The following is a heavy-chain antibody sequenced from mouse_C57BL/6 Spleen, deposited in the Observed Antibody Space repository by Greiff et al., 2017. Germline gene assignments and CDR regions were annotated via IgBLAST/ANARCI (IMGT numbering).Heavy chain of an antibody. CDR3: ARSVPYYYCSSYWYFDV. CDR1: GYTFTSYW. CDR2: IYPGSGST. V-gene: IGHV1-55*01. D-gene: IGHD1-1*01. Sequence: VKLQQPGAELVKPGASVKMSCKASGYTFTSYWITWVKQRPGQGLEWIGDIYPGSGSTNYNEKFKSKATLTVDTSSSTAYMQLSILTSEDSAVYYCARSVPYYYCSSYWYFDVWGTGTTVTVSS. J-gene: IGHJ1*03.